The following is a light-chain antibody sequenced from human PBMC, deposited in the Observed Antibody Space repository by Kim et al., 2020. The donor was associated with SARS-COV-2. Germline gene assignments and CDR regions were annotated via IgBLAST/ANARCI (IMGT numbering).Light chain of an antibody. J-gene: IGKJ2*01. CDR1: QSIGSN. CDR2: AAS. V-gene: IGKV3-15*01. Sequence: EIVMTQSPATLSVSPGERATLSCRASQSIGSNLAWYQQKPGQAPRLLIYAASTRATGIPARFSGSGSRTEFTLTISSLQSEDFAVYYCQQHNNWPPYTFGQGTKLEI. CDR3: QQHNNWPPYT.